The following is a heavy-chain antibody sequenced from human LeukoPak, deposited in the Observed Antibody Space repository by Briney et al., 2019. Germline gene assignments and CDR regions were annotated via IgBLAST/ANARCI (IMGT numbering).Heavy chain of an antibody. J-gene: IGHJ4*02. D-gene: IGHD6-19*01. V-gene: IGHV3-66*01. CDR1: GFTFSSYG. Sequence: GRSLRLSCAASGFTFSSYGMHWVRQAPGKGLEWVSVIYSGGSTYYADSVKGRFTISRDNSKNTLYLQMNSLRAEDTAVYYCARGVAGRLWGQGTPVTVSS. CDR3: ARGVAGRL. CDR2: IYSGGST.